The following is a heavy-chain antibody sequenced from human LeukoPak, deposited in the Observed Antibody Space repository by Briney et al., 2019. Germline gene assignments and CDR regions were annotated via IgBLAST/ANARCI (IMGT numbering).Heavy chain of an antibody. V-gene: IGHV3-23*01. CDR2: ISGSGGST. J-gene: IGHJ4*02. CDR1: GFTFSSYA. Sequence: TGGSLRLSCAASGFTFSSYAMSWVRQAPGKGLEWVSAISGSGGSTYYADSVKGRLTISRDNSKNTLYLEMNSLRAEDTAVYYCARDRAVRYFDYWGQGTLGTVSS. CDR3: ARDRAVRYFDY.